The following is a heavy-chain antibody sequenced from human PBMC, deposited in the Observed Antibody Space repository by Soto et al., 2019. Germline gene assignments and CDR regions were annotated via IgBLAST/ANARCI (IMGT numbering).Heavy chain of an antibody. CDR1: GYTFTSYY. CDR3: ARVYWSGGSCYGIDY. V-gene: IGHV1-46*01. Sequence: QVQLVQSGAEVKKPGASVKVSCKASGYTFTSYYMHWVRQAPGQGLEWMGIINPTSSTSYAQKFQGRVNXTXXXSXXTVYMELSSLRSEDTAVYYCARVYWSGGSCYGIDYWGQGTLVTVSS. D-gene: IGHD2-15*01. CDR2: INPTSST. J-gene: IGHJ4*02.